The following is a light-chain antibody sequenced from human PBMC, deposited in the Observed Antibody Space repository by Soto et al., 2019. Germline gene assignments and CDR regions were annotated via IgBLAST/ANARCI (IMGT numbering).Light chain of an antibody. CDR3: QQTSIIPWT. Sequence: DIQMTQSAFSLSASVGDRVTIPCRASQSVSSYVNWYQHKPGKAPKLLIFTTSSLESGVPSRFSGSGSGTDFTLTISSLHPEDFATYYCQQTSIIPWTFGQGTTVEF. V-gene: IGKV1-39*01. J-gene: IGKJ1*01. CDR2: TTS. CDR1: QSVSSY.